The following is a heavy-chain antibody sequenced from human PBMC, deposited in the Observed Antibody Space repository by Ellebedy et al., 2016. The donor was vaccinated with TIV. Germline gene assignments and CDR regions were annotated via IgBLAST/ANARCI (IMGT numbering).Heavy chain of an antibody. V-gene: IGHV3-53*01. J-gene: IGHJ4*02. Sequence: GESLKISCAVSGFIVSSKHISWVSQAPGTGLEWVSIIFNNGSTSYADSVKGRFTISRDTSKNTLNLQMDSLRAEDTAIYYCARTASSGGFEYWGQGTLVTVSS. CDR1: GFIVSSKH. CDR2: IFNNGST. D-gene: IGHD1-26*01. CDR3: ARTASSGGFEY.